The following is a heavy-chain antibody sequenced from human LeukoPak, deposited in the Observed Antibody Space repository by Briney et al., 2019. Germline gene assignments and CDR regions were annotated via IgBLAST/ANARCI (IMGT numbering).Heavy chain of an antibody. Sequence: GGSLRLSCAASGFTFSSYAMHWVRQAPGKGLEWVAVISYDGSNKYYADSVKGRFTISRDNSKNTLYLQMNSLRAEDTAVYYCAREVSCSSTSCYYSVEAFDIWGQGTMVTVSS. CDR1: GFTFSSYA. J-gene: IGHJ3*02. V-gene: IGHV3-30-3*01. CDR3: AREVSCSSTSCYYSVEAFDI. D-gene: IGHD2-2*01. CDR2: ISYDGSNK.